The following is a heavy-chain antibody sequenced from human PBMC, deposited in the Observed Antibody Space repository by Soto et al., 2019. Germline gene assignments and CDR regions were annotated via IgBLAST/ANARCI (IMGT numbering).Heavy chain of an antibody. V-gene: IGHV3-23*01. Sequence: EVQLLESGGGLVQPGASPRLSCAASGFTFTTFDMSWARQAPGKGLEWVSVVRGRDGSTSYADSLKGRFTISKDSSKNTLYLQMNSLRAEDTALYYCAKGAWLDYWGQGTLVTVSS. CDR1: GFTFTTFD. CDR3: AKGAWLDY. J-gene: IGHJ4*02. CDR2: VRGRDGST. D-gene: IGHD5-12*01.